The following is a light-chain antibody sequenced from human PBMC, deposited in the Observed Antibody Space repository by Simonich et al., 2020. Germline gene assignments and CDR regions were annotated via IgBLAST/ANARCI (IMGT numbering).Light chain of an antibody. CDR2: ECS. J-gene: IGKJ5*01. V-gene: IGKV2-29*02. CDR3: MQSIQLPIT. CDR1: QSLLHIDGKTY. Sequence: DIVMTQTPLSLSVTPGQPASISCKSSQSLLHIDGKTYLYWYLQKPGQSPPLLIYECSRRFSGVPDRFSGSGSGTDFTLKISRVEAEDVGVYYCMQSIQLPITFGQGTRLEIK.